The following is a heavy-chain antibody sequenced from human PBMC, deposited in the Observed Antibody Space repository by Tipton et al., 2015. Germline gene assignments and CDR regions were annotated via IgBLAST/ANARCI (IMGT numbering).Heavy chain of an antibody. J-gene: IGHJ4*01. CDR2: IYYSGNT. CDR1: GGAISSSSYY. V-gene: IGHV4-39*07. Sequence: TLSLTCTVSGGAISSSSYYWGWIRQPPGKGLEWIGTIYYSGNTYYNPSLKGRVTISIDKSRNHLYLKLSSVTAADTAVYYCAREDPHTMDSGFDIWGHGTLVTVSS. CDR3: AREDPHTMDSGFDI. D-gene: IGHD1-26*01.